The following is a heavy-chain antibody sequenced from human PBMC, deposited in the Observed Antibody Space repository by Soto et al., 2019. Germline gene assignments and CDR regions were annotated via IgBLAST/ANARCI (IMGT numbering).Heavy chain of an antibody. CDR2: IYPGDSDT. V-gene: IGHV5-51*01. D-gene: IGHD5-12*01. Sequence: RGESLKISCKGSGYSFTSYWIGWVRQMPGKGLEWMGIIYPGDSDTRYSPSFQGQVTISADKSISTAYLQWSSLKASDTAMYYCARFGVRSGYDRNQGSWFDPWGQGTLVTVSS. CDR3: ARFGVRSGYDRNQGSWFDP. J-gene: IGHJ5*02. CDR1: GYSFTSYW.